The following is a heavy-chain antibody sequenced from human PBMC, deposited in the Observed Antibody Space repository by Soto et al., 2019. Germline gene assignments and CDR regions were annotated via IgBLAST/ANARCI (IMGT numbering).Heavy chain of an antibody. CDR3: ARDRRGRDGRGYRYGNVKYGIDV. CDR2: ISAYNGNT. Sequence: QVQLVQSGAEVKKPGASVKVSCKPSGYTFTSYGISWVRQAPGQGLEWMGWISAYNGNTNYAQKLQGRVTMTTDTSTSTAYTELRSLRSDDTAVYYCARDRRGRDGRGYRYGNVKYGIDVWGQGTTVTVSS. CDR1: GYTFTSYG. J-gene: IGHJ6*02. D-gene: IGHD5-18*01. V-gene: IGHV1-18*01.